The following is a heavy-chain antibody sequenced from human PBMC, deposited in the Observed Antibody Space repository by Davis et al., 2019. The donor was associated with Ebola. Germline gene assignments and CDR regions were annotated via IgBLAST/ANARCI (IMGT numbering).Heavy chain of an antibody. V-gene: IGHV4-61*05. D-gene: IGHD3-10*01. J-gene: IGHJ4*02. CDR2: IYYSGST. Sequence: MPSETLSLTCTVSGGSIISSSYYWSWIRQPPGKGLEWIGYIYYSGSTNYNPSLKSRVTISVDTSKNQFSLKVNSVTAADTAVYFCARGGAQTYHYGSGSHSFVYYFDYWGQGTLVTVSS. CDR1: GGSIISSSYY. CDR3: ARGGAQTYHYGSGSHSFVYYFDY.